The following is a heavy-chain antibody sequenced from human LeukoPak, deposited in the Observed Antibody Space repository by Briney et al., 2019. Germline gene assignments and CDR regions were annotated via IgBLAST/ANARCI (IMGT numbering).Heavy chain of an antibody. CDR2: ISGSGGRT. D-gene: IGHD2-21*01. J-gene: IGHJ4*02. CDR1: GFTFSSYA. Sequence: PGGSLRLSCAASGFTFSSYAMSWVRQAPGKGLEWVSAISGSGGRTYYADSVRGRFTISRDNSKNTVYVQMNSLRAEDTAIYFCVVVSCCAVDCYDYWGQGTLVTVSS. CDR3: VVVSCCAVDCYDY. V-gene: IGHV3-23*01.